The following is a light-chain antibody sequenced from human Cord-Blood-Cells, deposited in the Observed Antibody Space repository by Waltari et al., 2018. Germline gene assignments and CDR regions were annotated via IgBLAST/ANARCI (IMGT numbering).Light chain of an antibody. Sequence: QSALTQPASVSGSPGQSITISCTGTSSDAGGYNYFPWYQQHPGKAPKLMIYDVSKRPSGVSNRFSGSKSGNTASLTISGLQAEDEADYYCSSYTSSSTWVFGGGTKLTVL. CDR3: SSYTSSSTWV. J-gene: IGLJ3*02. CDR2: DVS. CDR1: SSDAGGYNY. V-gene: IGLV2-14*01.